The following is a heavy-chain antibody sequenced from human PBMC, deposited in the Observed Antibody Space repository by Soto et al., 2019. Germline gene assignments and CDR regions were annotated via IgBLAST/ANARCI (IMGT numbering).Heavy chain of an antibody. D-gene: IGHD1-26*01. CDR1: GYTFTSYG. Sequence: ASVKVSSKASGYTFTSYGISWVRQAPGQGLEWIGWISAYNGNTNYAQKLQGRVTMTTDTSTSTAYMELRSLRSDDTAVYYCARDSGSYFGQGRLDYWGQGTLVTVSS. CDR2: ISAYNGNT. V-gene: IGHV1-18*01. J-gene: IGHJ4*02. CDR3: ARDSGSYFGQGRLDY.